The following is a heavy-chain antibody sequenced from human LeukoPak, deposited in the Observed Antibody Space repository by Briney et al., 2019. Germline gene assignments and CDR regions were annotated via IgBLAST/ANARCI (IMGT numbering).Heavy chain of an antibody. D-gene: IGHD5-18*01. CDR1: GFTFRDYA. Sequence: GGSLRLSCTASGFTFRDYAMSWFRQAPGKGLEWVSSIRVKASGGTIIYAASVKGRFTISRDDSKGIAYPQMDSLQTEDTALYYCTRGYTYGPDYWGQGTLVTVSS. CDR3: TRGYTYGPDY. V-gene: IGHV3-49*03. J-gene: IGHJ4*02. CDR2: IRVKASGGTI.